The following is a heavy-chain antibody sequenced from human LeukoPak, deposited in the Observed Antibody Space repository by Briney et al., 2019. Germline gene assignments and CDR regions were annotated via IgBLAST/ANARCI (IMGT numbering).Heavy chain of an antibody. J-gene: IGHJ4*02. V-gene: IGHV3-72*01. CDR3: TRAEVRGTYYYFDY. D-gene: IGHD3-10*01. Sequence: GRSLRLSCAASGFTFSDHYMDWVRQAPGKGLEWVGRIRKKADSYTTDYAASAKGRFTISRDDSKNSLYLQMNSLETEDTAVYYCTRAEVRGTYYYFDYWGQGTLVTVSS. CDR1: GFTFSDHY. CDR2: IRKKADSYTT.